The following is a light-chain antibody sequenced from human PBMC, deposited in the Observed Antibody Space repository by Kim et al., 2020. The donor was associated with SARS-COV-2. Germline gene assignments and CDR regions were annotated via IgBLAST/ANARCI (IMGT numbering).Light chain of an antibody. CDR3: CSYAGSSTSVV. CDR1: SSDVGRYNL. CDR2: EVS. J-gene: IGLJ2*01. Sequence: QSITISCTGTSSDVGRYNLVSWYQQHPGKAPKLMIYEVSKRPSGVSNRFSGSKSGNTASLTISGLQAEDEADYYCCSYAGSSTSVVFGGGTQLNVL. V-gene: IGLV2-23*02.